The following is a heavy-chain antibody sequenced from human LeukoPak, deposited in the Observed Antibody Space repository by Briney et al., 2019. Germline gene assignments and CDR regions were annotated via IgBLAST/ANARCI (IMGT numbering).Heavy chain of an antibody. CDR2: ISAYNGDT. V-gene: IGHV1-18*01. D-gene: IGHD6-13*01. J-gene: IGHJ3*02. CDR1: GYIFTSYS. Sequence: GASVTVSCKASGYIFTSYSISWVRQAPGQGLEWMGWISAYNGDTNYVRKFQGRVTMTTDTSTSTAYMELKSLRSDDTAVYYCAREEGAPIAAANIWGLGTKVTVSS. CDR3: AREEGAPIAAANI.